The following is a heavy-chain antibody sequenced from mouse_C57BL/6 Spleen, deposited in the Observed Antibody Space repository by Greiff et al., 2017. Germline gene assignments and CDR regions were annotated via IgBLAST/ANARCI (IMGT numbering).Heavy chain of an antibody. V-gene: IGHV1-72*01. Sequence: VQLQQPGAELVKPGASVTLSCKASGYTFTSYWMHWVKQRPGRGLEWIGRIDTNSGGTKYNEKFKSKATLTVDKPSSTAYMQLISLTAEDSAVYYCARDDYYGTPFAYWGRGTLVTVYA. CDR2: IDTNSGGT. D-gene: IGHD1-1*01. CDR3: ARDDYYGTPFAY. CDR1: GYTFTSYW. J-gene: IGHJ3*01.